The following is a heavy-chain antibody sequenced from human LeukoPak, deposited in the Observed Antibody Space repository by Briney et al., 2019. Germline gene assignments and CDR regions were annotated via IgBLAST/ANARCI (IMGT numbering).Heavy chain of an antibody. D-gene: IGHD4-17*01. J-gene: IGHJ5*02. CDR3: ARDGTVTAGPFDP. Sequence: PGGSLRLSCAASGFTVSSSYMSWVRQAPGKGLEWVSIISSAGTTYYADSVKGRFAISRDNSKNTLYLQMNSLTAEDTAVYYCARDGTVTAGPFDPWGGGTLVTVSS. CDR1: GFTVSSSY. CDR2: ISSAGTT. V-gene: IGHV3-66*01.